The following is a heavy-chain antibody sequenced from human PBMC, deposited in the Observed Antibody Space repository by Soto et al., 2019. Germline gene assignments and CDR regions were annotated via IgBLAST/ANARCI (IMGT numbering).Heavy chain of an antibody. CDR3: AKDGDCRGGSCYLLYYYFGMDV. V-gene: IGHV3-23*01. J-gene: IGHJ6*02. CDR1: GFTFSRCA. CDR2: ISGSGGST. D-gene: IGHD2-15*01. Sequence: GGSLRLSCAGSGFTFSRCAMSWVRKAPGQELAGVSTISGSGGSTYYADSVKGRFTISRDNSKNTLYLQMNSLRAEDTAVYYCAKDGDCRGGSCYLLYYYFGMDVWGQGTTVTVSS.